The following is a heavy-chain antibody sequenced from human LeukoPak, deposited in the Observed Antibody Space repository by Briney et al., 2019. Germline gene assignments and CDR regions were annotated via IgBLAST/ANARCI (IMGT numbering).Heavy chain of an antibody. J-gene: IGHJ4*02. CDR2: IWYDGSNK. CDR1: GLTFSSYA. V-gene: IGHV3-33*06. Sequence: PGRSLRLSCAASGLTFSSYAMHWVRQAPGKGLEWVAVIWYDGSNKYYADSVEGRFTISRDNSQNTLYLQMNSLRAEDTAVYYCAKETGSYHASLDYWGQGTLVTVSS. CDR3: AKETGSYHASLDY. D-gene: IGHD1-26*01.